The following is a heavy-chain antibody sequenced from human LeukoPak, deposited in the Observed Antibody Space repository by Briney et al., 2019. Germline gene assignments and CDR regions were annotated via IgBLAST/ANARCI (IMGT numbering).Heavy chain of an antibody. CDR2: INPNSGGT. D-gene: IGHD3-22*01. V-gene: IGHV1-2*02. Sequence: ASVKVSCKASGYTFTGYYMHWVRQAPGQGLEWVGWINPNSGGTNYAQKFQGRVTMTRDTSISTAYMELSRLRSDDTAVYYCARRRYYYDSNGYYGPRGGAFDIWGQGTMVTVSS. CDR1: GYTFTGYY. CDR3: ARRRYYYDSNGYYGPRGGAFDI. J-gene: IGHJ3*02.